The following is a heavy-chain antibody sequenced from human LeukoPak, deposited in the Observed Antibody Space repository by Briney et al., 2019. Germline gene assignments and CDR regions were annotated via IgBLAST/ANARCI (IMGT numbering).Heavy chain of an antibody. CDR2: IYNSGST. CDR1: GGSIRSYY. CDR3: ARDFKYYDSSGYYAFDI. Sequence: SETLSLTCTVSGGSIRSYYWSWIRQPPGKGPEWIGYIYNSGSTNYNPSLKSRVTISVDTSKNQFSLKLSSVTAADTAVYYCARDFKYYDSSGYYAFDIWGQGTMVTVSS. D-gene: IGHD3-22*01. V-gene: IGHV4-59*01. J-gene: IGHJ3*02.